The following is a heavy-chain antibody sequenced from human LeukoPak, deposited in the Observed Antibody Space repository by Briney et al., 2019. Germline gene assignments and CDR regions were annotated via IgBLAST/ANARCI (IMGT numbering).Heavy chain of an antibody. Sequence: GGSLRLSCAASGFTFSSYEMNWVRQAPGKGLEWVSYISSSGSTIYYADSVKGRFTISRDNAKNSLYLQMNSLRAEDTALYYCAREWVVGATDQNYFDYWGQGTLVTVSS. V-gene: IGHV3-48*03. CDR2: ISSSGSTI. CDR1: GFTFSSYE. CDR3: AREWVVGATDQNYFDY. J-gene: IGHJ4*02. D-gene: IGHD1-26*01.